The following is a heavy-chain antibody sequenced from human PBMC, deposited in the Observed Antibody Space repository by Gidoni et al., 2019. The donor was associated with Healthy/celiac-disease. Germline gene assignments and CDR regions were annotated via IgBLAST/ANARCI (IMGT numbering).Heavy chain of an antibody. CDR3: ARDAYGDYVFDY. V-gene: IGHV3-53*02. Sequence: EVQLVETGGGLIQPGGSLSLSCAASGFTVSSNYMSWVRQAPGKGLEWVSVIYSGGSTYYADSVKGRFTISRDNSKNTLYLQMNSLRAEDTAVYYCARDAYGDYVFDYWGQGTLVTVSS. D-gene: IGHD4-17*01. CDR1: GFTVSSNY. J-gene: IGHJ4*02. CDR2: IYSGGST.